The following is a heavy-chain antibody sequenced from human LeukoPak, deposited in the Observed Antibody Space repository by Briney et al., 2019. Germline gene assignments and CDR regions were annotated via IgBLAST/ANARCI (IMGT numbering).Heavy chain of an antibody. CDR3: ARDQRVTGRPDIDY. J-gene: IGHJ4*02. D-gene: IGHD6-6*01. Sequence: PGGSLRLSCAASGFTFTDYTINWVRQAPGKGLEWVSSISTSSNIYYADSVKGRFTISRDNAKNTLYLQMNNLRAEDTAMYYCARDQRVTGRPDIDYWGQGTLVIVSS. CDR2: ISTSSNI. CDR1: GFTFTDYT. V-gene: IGHV3-69-1*01.